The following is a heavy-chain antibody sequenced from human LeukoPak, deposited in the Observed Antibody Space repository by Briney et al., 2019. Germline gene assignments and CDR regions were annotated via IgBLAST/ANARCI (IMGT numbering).Heavy chain of an antibody. CDR1: GGSISSGGYS. Sequence: PSQTLSLTCAVSGGSISSGGYSWSWIRQPPGKGLEWIGYIYHSGSTYYNPSLKSRVTISVDRSKNQFSLKLSSVTAADTAVYYCARGFGRITMIRSGWYFDLWGRGTLVTVSS. V-gene: IGHV4-30-2*01. CDR2: IYHSGST. CDR3: ARGFGRITMIRSGWYFDL. D-gene: IGHD3-22*01. J-gene: IGHJ2*01.